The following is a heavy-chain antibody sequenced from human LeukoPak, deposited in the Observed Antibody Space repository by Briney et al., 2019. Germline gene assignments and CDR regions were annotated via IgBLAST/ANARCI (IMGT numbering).Heavy chain of an antibody. D-gene: IGHD3-22*01. J-gene: IGHJ3*02. V-gene: IGHV3-23*01. CDR1: GFTFSSYA. CDR2: ISGSGGST. Sequence: GGSLRLSCAASGFTFSSYAMSWVRQAPGKGLEWVSAISGSGGSTYYADSVKRRFTISRDNSKNTLYLQMNSLRAEDTAVYYCAKEVQYYYDSSGYPDAFDIWGQGTMVTVSS. CDR3: AKEVQYYYDSSGYPDAFDI.